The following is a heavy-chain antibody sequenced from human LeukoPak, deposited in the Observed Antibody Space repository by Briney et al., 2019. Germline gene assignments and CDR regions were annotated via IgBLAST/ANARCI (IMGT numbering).Heavy chain of an antibody. V-gene: IGHV4-39*01. J-gene: IGHJ4*02. D-gene: IGHD3-10*01. CDR2: IYYSGST. CDR3: ARNIRDGSGRLSPLFDY. CDR1: GGSISSSSYY. Sequence: PETLSLTCTVSGGSISSSSYYWGWIRQPPGKGLEWIGSIYYSGSTYYNPSLKSRVTISVDTSKNQFSLKLSSVTAADTAVYYCARNIRDGSGRLSPLFDYWGQGTLVTVSS.